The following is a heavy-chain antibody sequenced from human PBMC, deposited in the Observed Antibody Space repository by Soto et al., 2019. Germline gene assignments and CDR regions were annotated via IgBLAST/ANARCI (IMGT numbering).Heavy chain of an antibody. Sequence: GASVKVSCKASGYTFTSYGISWVRQAPGQGLEWMGWISAYNGNTNYAQKLQGRVTMTTDTSTSTAYMELRSLRSDDTAVYYCARALPNEHGFSWFPDYWGQGTLVTVSS. D-gene: IGHD3-10*01. V-gene: IGHV1-18*01. J-gene: IGHJ4*02. CDR3: ARALPNEHGFSWFPDY. CDR2: ISAYNGNT. CDR1: GYTFTSYG.